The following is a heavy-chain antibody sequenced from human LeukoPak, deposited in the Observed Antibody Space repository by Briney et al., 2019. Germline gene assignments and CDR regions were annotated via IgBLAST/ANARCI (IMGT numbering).Heavy chain of an antibody. CDR2: IYRSGSA. Sequence: SETLSLTCTVSGASISSSDSYWSWLRQPPGKGLEWIGSIYRSGSASYNPSLKSRVTVSEDTSKNHFSLKLSSVTAADTAVYYCARHVQDLGIKVWGQGTTVTVSS. CDR3: ARHVQDLGIKV. J-gene: IGHJ6*02. V-gene: IGHV4-39*01. CDR1: GASISSSDSY.